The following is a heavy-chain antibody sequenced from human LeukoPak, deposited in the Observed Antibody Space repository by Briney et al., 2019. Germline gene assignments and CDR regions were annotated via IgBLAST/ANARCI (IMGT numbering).Heavy chain of an antibody. V-gene: IGHV1-2*02. CDR3: ARDQVNDAFDV. Sequence: ASVKVSCKASGYTFTDYYVHWVRQAPGQGLEWMGWINPNGGGTHYAQKFQGRVTMTRDTSIGTAYMELSRLRSDDTAVYYCARDQVNDAFDVWGQGTMVTVSS. CDR2: INPNGGGT. CDR1: GYTFTDYY. J-gene: IGHJ3*01.